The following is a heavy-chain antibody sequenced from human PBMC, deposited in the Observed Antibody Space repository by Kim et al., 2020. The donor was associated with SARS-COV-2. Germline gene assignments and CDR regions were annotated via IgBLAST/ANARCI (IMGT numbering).Heavy chain of an antibody. CDR2: NT. J-gene: IGHJ4*02. CDR3: ARDREGAFDY. V-gene: IGHV1-3*01. Sequence: NTKYSQKFKGRVTITRDTSASTAYMELSSLRSEDTAVYYCARDREGAFDYWGQGTLVTVSS. D-gene: IGHD1-26*01.